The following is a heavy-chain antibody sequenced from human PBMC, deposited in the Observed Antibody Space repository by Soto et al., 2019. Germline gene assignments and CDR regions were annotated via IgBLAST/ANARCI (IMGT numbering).Heavy chain of an antibody. CDR2: ISYDGSNK. Sequence: GGSLRLSCAASGFTFSSYAMHWVRQAPGKGLEWVAVISYDGSNKYYADSVKGRFTISRDNSKNTLYLQMNSLRAEDTDVYYCARDKRLELPYWRQGRPVTVYS. V-gene: IGHV3-30-3*01. CDR1: GFTFSSYA. CDR3: ARDKRLELPY. D-gene: IGHD1-7*01. J-gene: IGHJ4*02.